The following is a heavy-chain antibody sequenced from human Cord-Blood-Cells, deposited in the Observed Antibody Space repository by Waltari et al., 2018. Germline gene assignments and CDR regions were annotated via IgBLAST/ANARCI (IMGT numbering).Heavy chain of an antibody. J-gene: IGHJ4*02. V-gene: IGHV4-39*01. Sequence: QLQLQESGPGLVKPSETLSLTSTVPGGSISSSSYYWGWIRQPPGRGLKWIGSIYYSGSTYYNPSLKSRVTISVDTSKNQFSLKLSSVTAADTAVYYCARLWYFDYWGQGTLVTVSS. CDR3: ARLWYFDY. CDR2: IYYSGST. CDR1: GGSISSSSYY.